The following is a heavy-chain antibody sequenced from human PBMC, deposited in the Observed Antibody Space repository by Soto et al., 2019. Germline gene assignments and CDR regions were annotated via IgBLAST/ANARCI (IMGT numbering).Heavy chain of an antibody. CDR2: IYSGGST. CDR1: GFTVSSNY. CDR3: ARDGSRTYSSSWLGVDY. J-gene: IGHJ4*02. V-gene: IGHV3-53*01. Sequence: EVQLVESGGGLIQPGGSLRLSCAASGFTVSSNYMSWVRQAPGKGLEWVSVIYSGGSTYYADSVKGRFTISRDNSKNTLYLQMNSLRAEDTAVYYCARDGSRTYSSSWLGVDYWGQGTLVTVSS. D-gene: IGHD6-13*01.